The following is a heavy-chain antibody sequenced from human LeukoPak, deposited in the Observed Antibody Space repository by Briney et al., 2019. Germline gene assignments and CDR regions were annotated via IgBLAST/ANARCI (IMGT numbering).Heavy chain of an antibody. CDR2: ISFSSTHI. J-gene: IGHJ6*03. CDR1: GFIFSNYG. CDR3: ARGHNNRSSGFYYYYMDV. V-gene: IGHV3-21*06. D-gene: IGHD1-14*01. Sequence: GGSLRLSCAASGFIFSNYGMSWVRQAPGKGLEWVSSISFSSTHIYYADSIQGRFTISRDSAENSLYLQMNSLRAEDTAVYYCARGHNNRSSGFYYYYMDVWGRGTTFTVSS.